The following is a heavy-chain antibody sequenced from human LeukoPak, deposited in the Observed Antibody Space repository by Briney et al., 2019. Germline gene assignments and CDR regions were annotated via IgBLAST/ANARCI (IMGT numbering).Heavy chain of an antibody. Sequence: GESLKISCKGSGYSFTAYWIGWVRQMPGKGLEWMGIIYPGDSDTRYSPSFQGQVTISADKSISTAYLQWSSLKASDTAMYYCARDLGAVGTAAGLWGQGTLVTVSS. V-gene: IGHV5-51*01. CDR1: GYSFTAYW. CDR2: IYPGDSDT. CDR3: ARDLGAVGTAAGL. J-gene: IGHJ4*02. D-gene: IGHD6-13*01.